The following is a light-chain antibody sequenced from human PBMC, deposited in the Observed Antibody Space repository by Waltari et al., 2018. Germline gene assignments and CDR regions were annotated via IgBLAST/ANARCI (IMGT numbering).Light chain of an antibody. V-gene: IGKV1-5*03. Sequence: DIQMTQSPSTLSASVGDRVTITCRASQSISSWLAWYQQKPGKAPKLLIYKASSLESGVPSRFSGSGSGTESTLTISSLQPDDFATYYCQQYKSYSLTFGGGTKVEIK. CDR1: QSISSW. J-gene: IGKJ4*01. CDR3: QQYKSYSLT. CDR2: KAS.